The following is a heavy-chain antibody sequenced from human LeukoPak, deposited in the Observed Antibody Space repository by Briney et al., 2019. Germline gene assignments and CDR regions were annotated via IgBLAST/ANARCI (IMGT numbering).Heavy chain of an antibody. CDR1: GYSFSSSG. CDR2: ISGYNGNT. Sequence: ASVKVSCKASGYSFSSSGITWVRQSPGQGLEWMGWISGYNGNTADAQIFQGRVTMTTNTSTSTAYMELRSLRSDDTAVYFCARSGHCSGTSCYGEGIDFWGQGILVTVSS. CDR3: ARSGHCSGTSCYGEGIDF. J-gene: IGHJ4*02. D-gene: IGHD2-2*01. V-gene: IGHV1-18*01.